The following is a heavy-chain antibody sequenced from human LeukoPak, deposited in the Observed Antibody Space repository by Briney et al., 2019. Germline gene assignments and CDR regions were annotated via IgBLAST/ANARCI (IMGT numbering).Heavy chain of an antibody. V-gene: IGHV4-4*07. CDR2: IYTSGST. CDR3: ARDLGTVVPAVHNWFDP. CDR1: GGSISSYY. D-gene: IGHD2-2*01. J-gene: IGHJ5*02. Sequence: SETLSLTCTVSGGSISSYYWSWIRQPAGKGLEWIGRIYTSGSTNYNPSLKSRVTMSVDTSKNQFSLKLSSVTAADTAVYYCARDLGTVVPAVHNWFDPWGQGTLVTVSS.